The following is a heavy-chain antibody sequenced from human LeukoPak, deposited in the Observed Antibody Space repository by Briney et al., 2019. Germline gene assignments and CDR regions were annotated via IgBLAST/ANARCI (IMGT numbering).Heavy chain of an antibody. CDR3: ARDEAYDFWSGYYYDY. CDR1: GYTFTGYY. D-gene: IGHD3-3*01. Sequence: ASVKVSCKASGYTFTGYYMHWVRQAPGQGLEWMGWINPNSGGTNYAQKFQGRVTMTRDTSISTAYTELSRLRSDDTAVYYCARDEAYDFWSGYYYDYWGQGTLVTVSS. J-gene: IGHJ4*02. CDR2: INPNSGGT. V-gene: IGHV1-2*02.